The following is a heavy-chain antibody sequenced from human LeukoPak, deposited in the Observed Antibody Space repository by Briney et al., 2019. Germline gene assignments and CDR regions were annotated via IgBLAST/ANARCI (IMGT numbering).Heavy chain of an antibody. CDR3: ARVSGGLWFGELLGAFDI. Sequence: ASETLSLTCTVSGGSISSSSYYWGWIRQPPGKGLEWIGSIYYSGSTYYNPSLKSRVTISVDTSKNQFSLKLSSVTAADTAVYYCARVSGGLWFGELLGAFDIWGQGTMVTVSS. CDR1: GGSISSSSYY. D-gene: IGHD3-10*01. CDR2: IYYSGST. J-gene: IGHJ3*02. V-gene: IGHV4-39*07.